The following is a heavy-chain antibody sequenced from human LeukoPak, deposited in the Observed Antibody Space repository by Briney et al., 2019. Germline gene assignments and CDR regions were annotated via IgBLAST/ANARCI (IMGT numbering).Heavy chain of an antibody. CDR3: SRESSIFWVVARSYMDV. CDR2: TRKKAESYKT. D-gene: IGHD3-3*01. CDR1: GFRFSDHY. Sequence: PGGSLRLSCAASGFRFSDHYINWVRQAPGKGLEWVGRTRKKAESYKTEYAASVKGRFTISRDDSKKSLYLQMNSLKTEDTAVYYCSRESSIFWVVARSYMDVWGKGTTVTVSS. J-gene: IGHJ6*03. V-gene: IGHV3-72*01.